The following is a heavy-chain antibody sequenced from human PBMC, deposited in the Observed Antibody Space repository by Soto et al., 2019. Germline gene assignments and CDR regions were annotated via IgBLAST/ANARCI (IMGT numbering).Heavy chain of an antibody. J-gene: IGHJ4*02. CDR2: ISGSGGST. V-gene: IGHV3-23*01. D-gene: IGHD3-9*01. Sequence: PGGSLRLSCAASGFTFSSYAMSWVRQAPGKGLEWVSAISGSGGSTYYADSVKGRFTISRDNSKNTLYLQMNSLRAEDTAVYYCAKAGVGYFDWLPYYFDYWGQGTLVTVSS. CDR3: AKAGVGYFDWLPYYFDY. CDR1: GFTFSSYA.